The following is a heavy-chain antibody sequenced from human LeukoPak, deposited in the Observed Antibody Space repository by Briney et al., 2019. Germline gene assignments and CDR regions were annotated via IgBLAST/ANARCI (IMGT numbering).Heavy chain of an antibody. CDR1: GGSIRSYY. V-gene: IGHV4-59*12. CDR3: ARDLGYYGSGSSFDY. Sequence: SETLSLTCTVSGGSIRSYYWSWIRQPPGKELEWIGYIYYSGSTNYNPSLKSRVTMSVDTSKNQFSLKLSSVTAADTAVYYCARDLGYYGSGSSFDYWGQGTLVTVSS. CDR2: IYYSGST. D-gene: IGHD3-10*01. J-gene: IGHJ4*02.